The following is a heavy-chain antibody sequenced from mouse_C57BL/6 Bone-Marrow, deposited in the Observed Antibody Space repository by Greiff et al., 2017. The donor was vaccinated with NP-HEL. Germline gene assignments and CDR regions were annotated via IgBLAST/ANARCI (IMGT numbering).Heavy chain of an antibody. V-gene: IGHV5-9*01. CDR1: GFTFSSYT. CDR3: AGNYYGSYYYAMDY. D-gene: IGHD1-1*01. J-gene: IGHJ4*01. Sequence: EVMLVESGGGLVKPGGSLKLSCAASGFTFSSYTMSWVRQTPEKRLEWVATISGGGGNTYYPDSVKGRFTISRDNAKNTLYLQMSSLRSEDTALYYCAGNYYGSYYYAMDYWGQGTSVTVSS. CDR2: ISGGGGNT.